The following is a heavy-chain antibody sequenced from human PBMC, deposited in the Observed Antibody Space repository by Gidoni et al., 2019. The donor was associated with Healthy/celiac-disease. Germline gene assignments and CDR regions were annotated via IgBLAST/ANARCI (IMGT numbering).Heavy chain of an antibody. J-gene: IGHJ6*02. CDR3: ARRKPNYEGYYYYYGMDV. Sequence: EVQLVESGGGLVQPGGSLRLSCAAPGFTFSSYDMHWVRQATGKGLELVSAIGTAGDTYYPGSVKGRFTISRENAKNSLYLQMNSLRAGDTAVYYCARRKPNYEGYYYYYGMDVWGQGTTVTVSS. CDR2: IGTAGDT. V-gene: IGHV3-13*01. CDR1: GFTFSSYD. D-gene: IGHD1-7*01.